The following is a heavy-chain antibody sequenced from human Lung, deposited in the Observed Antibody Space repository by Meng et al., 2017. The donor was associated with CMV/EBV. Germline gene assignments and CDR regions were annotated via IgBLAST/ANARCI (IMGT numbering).Heavy chain of an antibody. CDR2: IYSGGST. J-gene: IGHJ6*02. Sequence: GESLKISCAASGFTVSDNYLSWGRQALGKGLEWVSVIYSGGSTYYADSVKGRFTISRDNSKNTLYLQMNSLRAEDSAVYYCARDLGWFGSGGYFGMDVWGQGXTVTVSS. CDR3: ARDLGWFGSGGYFGMDV. V-gene: IGHV3-66*01. D-gene: IGHD3-10*01. CDR1: GFTVSDNY.